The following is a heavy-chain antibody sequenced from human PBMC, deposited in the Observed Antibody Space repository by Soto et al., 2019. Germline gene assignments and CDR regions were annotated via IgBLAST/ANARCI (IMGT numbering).Heavy chain of an antibody. D-gene: IGHD6-13*01. CDR1: GGTFSSYA. V-gene: IGHV1-69*12. Sequence: QVQLVQSGAEVKKPGSSVKVSCKASGGTFSSYAISWVRQAPGQGLEWMGGIIPIFGTANYAQKFQGRVTITADESTSTAYMELSSMRSEDTAVYYGARDSPSIAAAGRRRPYYSYGMDVWGQGTTVTVSS. CDR3: ARDSPSIAAAGRRRPYYSYGMDV. CDR2: IIPIFGTA. J-gene: IGHJ6*02.